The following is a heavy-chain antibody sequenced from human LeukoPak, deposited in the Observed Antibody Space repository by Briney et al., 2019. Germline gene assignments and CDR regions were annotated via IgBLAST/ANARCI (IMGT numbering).Heavy chain of an antibody. D-gene: IGHD2/OR15-2a*01. J-gene: IGHJ4*02. CDR3: AQPLSFYGHSDF. CDR2: IYYTGST. V-gene: IGHV4-59*01. CDR1: GGSISSDY. Sequence: SETLSLTCSVSGGSISSDYWSWIRQPPGKGLEWIGYIYYTGSTTYNPSLNSRVTISVDTSKSQFSLKLSSVTAADTAVYYCAQPLSFYGHSDFWGQGTLVTVSS.